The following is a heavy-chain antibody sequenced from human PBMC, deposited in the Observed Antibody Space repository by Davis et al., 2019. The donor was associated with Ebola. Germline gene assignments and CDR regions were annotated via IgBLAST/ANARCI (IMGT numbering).Heavy chain of an antibody. CDR1: GYSFTNYW. CDR3: ARHFRSSSWSNFDY. V-gene: IGHV5-51*01. CDR2: IYPGDSDT. D-gene: IGHD6-13*01. J-gene: IGHJ4*02. Sequence: GESLKISCKGSGYSFTNYWIGWVRQVPGKGLEWTGIIYPGDSDTRYSPSFQGQVTISADKSITTAYLQWSSLKASDTAIYYCARHFRSSSWSNFDYWGQGTLVTVSS.